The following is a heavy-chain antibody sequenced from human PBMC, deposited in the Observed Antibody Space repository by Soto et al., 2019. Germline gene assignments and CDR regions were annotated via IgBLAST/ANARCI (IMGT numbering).Heavy chain of an antibody. J-gene: IGHJ6*02. V-gene: IGHV1-2*04. CDR1: GYTFTGYY. Sequence: QVQLVQSGAEVKKPGASVKVSCKASGYTFTGYYMHWVRQAPGQGLEWMGWINPNSGGTNYAQKFQGWVNVTRDTSISTAYMELSRLRSDDTAVYYCARDGSSRWGYGMDVWGQGTTVTVSS. D-gene: IGHD6-13*01. CDR3: ARDGSSRWGYGMDV. CDR2: INPNSGGT.